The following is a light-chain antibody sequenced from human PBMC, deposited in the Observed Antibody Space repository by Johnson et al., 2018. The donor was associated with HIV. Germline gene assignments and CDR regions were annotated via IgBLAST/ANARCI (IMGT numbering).Light chain of an antibody. J-gene: IGLJ1*01. CDR1: SSNIGNNY. CDR2: DNN. Sequence: QSVLTQPPSVSAAPGQKVTVSCSGSSSNIGNNYVSWYKQLPRTAPKLLIYDNNKRPSGIPDRFSGSKSGTSATLGITGLQTGDEADYYCGTWDSGLSAGVFGTGTKVNVL. CDR3: GTWDSGLSAGV. V-gene: IGLV1-51*01.